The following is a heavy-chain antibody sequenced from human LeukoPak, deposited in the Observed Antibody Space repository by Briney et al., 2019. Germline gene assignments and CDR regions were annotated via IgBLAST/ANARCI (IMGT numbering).Heavy chain of an antibody. CDR3: AKGVFYYGSGSYFDY. J-gene: IGHJ4*02. D-gene: IGHD3-10*01. Sequence: GGSLRLSCSVSGFIFRDFSMSWVRQAPGKGLEWVSVIYSGGSTYYADSVKGRFTISRDNSKNTLYLQMNSLRAEDTAVYYCAKGVFYYGSGSYFDYWGQGTLVTVSS. CDR2: IYSGGST. V-gene: IGHV3-23*03. CDR1: GFIFRDFS.